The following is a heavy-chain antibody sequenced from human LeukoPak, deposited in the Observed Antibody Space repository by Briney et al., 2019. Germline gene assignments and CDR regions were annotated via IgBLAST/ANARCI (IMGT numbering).Heavy chain of an antibody. Sequence: GGSLRFSCAASGFTFSDYYMSWIRQAPGNGLEWVSYISSSGSTIYYADSVKGRFTISRDNAKNSLYLQMNSLRAEDTAVYYCASYFHYYDSSGYYMWGNDYWGQGTLVTVSS. J-gene: IGHJ4*02. CDR3: ASYFHYYDSSGYYMWGNDY. D-gene: IGHD3-22*01. V-gene: IGHV3-11*01. CDR1: GFTFSDYY. CDR2: ISSSGSTI.